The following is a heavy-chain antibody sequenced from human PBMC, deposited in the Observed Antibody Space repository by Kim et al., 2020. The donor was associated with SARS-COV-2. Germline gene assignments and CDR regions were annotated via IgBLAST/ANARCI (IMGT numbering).Heavy chain of an antibody. CDR1: GYSFTSYW. D-gene: IGHD3-3*01. J-gene: IGHJ6*02. V-gene: IGHV5-51*01. Sequence: GESLKISCKGSGYSFTSYWIGWVRQMPGKGLEWMGIIYPGDSDTRYSPSFQGQVTISADKSISTAYLQWSSLKASDTAMYYCARHPPNYDFWSGYPYYYYYGMDVWGQGTTVTVSS. CDR3: ARHPPNYDFWSGYPYYYYYGMDV. CDR2: IYPGDSDT.